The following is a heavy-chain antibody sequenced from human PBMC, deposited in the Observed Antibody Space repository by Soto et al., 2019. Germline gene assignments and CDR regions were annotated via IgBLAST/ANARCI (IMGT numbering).Heavy chain of an antibody. D-gene: IGHD2-21*02. Sequence: EVQLVESGGGLVQPGRSLRLSCAASGFTFDDYAMHWVRQAPGKGLEWVSRISWNSGGLGYADSVKGRFTISRDNAKNSLFLQMNSLGAEDTALYYCAKDRYGGDSVAFDYWGQGTLVTVSS. CDR3: AKDRYGGDSVAFDY. CDR2: ISWNSGGL. J-gene: IGHJ4*02. V-gene: IGHV3-9*01. CDR1: GFTFDDYA.